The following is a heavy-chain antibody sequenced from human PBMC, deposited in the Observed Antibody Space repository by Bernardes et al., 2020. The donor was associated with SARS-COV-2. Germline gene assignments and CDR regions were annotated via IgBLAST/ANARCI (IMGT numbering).Heavy chain of an antibody. CDR2: ISSNGGST. V-gene: IGHV3-64*01. J-gene: IGHJ6*02. D-gene: IGHD4-17*01. CDR3: ARSAHKSYGDYTSANYYYGMDV. Sequence: GGSLRLSCAASGFTFSSYAMHWVRQAPGKGLEYVSAISSNGGSTYYANSVKGRFTISRDNSKNTLYLQMGSLRAEDMAVYYCARSAHKSYGDYTSANYYYGMDVWGQGTTVTVSS. CDR1: GFTFSSYA.